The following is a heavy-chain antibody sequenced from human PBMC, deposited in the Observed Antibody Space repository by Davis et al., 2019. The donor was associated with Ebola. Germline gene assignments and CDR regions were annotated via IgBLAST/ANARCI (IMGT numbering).Heavy chain of an antibody. CDR2: ISQSGST. D-gene: IGHD6-19*01. V-gene: IGHV4-4*02. J-gene: IGHJ4*02. CDR1: GDSISSSNW. CDR3: ARGHSSATGGDDY. Sequence: MPSETLSLTCAVSGDSISSSNWWSWVRQPPGKGLEWIGEISQSGSTNYNPSLKSRVTISVDKSKNQFSLKLSSVTTADTAVYYCARGHSSATGGDDYWGQGTLVTVSS.